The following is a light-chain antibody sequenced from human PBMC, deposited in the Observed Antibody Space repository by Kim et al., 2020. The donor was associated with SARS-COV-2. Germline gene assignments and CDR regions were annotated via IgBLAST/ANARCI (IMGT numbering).Light chain of an antibody. Sequence: ASVGDRVTITCRASQGITNYLAWYQQKPGKVPKLLIYAASTLQSGVPSRFSGSGSGTDFTLTISSLQPEDVATYYCQKYNSAPRTFGQGTKVEIK. CDR2: AAS. CDR1: QGITNY. CDR3: QKYNSAPRT. J-gene: IGKJ1*01. V-gene: IGKV1-27*01.